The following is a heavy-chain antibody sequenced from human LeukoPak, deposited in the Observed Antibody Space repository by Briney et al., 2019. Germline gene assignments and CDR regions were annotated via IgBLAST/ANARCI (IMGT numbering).Heavy chain of an antibody. CDR2: ISDSGGAT. J-gene: IGHJ4*02. D-gene: IGHD3-10*01. CDR3: AKVLPGLEWFGE. V-gene: IGHV3-23*01. CDR1: GFTFSNHA. Sequence: GGSLRLSCAASGFTFSNHAMSWVRQAPGKGLEWVSSISDSGGATYYADSVKGRFTISRDNSKNTLFLQMTSLRADDTAVYYCAKVLPGLEWFGEWGQGILVTVSS.